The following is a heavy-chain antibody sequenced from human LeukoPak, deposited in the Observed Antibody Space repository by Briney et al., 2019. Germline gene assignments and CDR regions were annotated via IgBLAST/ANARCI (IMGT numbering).Heavy chain of an antibody. V-gene: IGHV4-39*01. Sequence: SETLSLTCTVSGGSISSSSYYWGWVRQPPGKGLEWIGSIYYSGSTYYNPSLKSRVTISVDTSKNQFSLKLSSVTAADTAVYYCARHNVPGAGYSSSWALNWFDPWGQGTLVTVSS. J-gene: IGHJ5*02. CDR1: GGSISSSSYY. CDR3: ARHNVPGAGYSSSWALNWFDP. CDR2: IYYSGST. D-gene: IGHD6-13*01.